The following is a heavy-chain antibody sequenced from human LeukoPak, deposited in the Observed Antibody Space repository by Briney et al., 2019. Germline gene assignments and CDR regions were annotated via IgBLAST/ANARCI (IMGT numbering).Heavy chain of an antibody. V-gene: IGHV3-30*02. J-gene: IGHJ3*02. CDR1: GFTFSSYA. D-gene: IGHD1-26*01. CDR3: AKRGSYYGDAFDI. CDR2: IRYDGSNK. Sequence: GGSLRLSCAASGFTFSSYAMHWVRQAPGKGLEWVAFIRYDGSNKYYADSVKGRFTISRDNSKNTLYLQMNSLRAEDTAVYYCAKRGSYYGDAFDIWGQGTMVTVSS.